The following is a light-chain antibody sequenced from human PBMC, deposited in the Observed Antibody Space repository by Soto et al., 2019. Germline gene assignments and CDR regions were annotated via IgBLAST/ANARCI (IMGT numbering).Light chain of an antibody. CDR3: QHYNSYSEA. V-gene: IGKV1-5*03. CDR1: QTISSW. CDR2: KAS. J-gene: IGKJ1*01. Sequence: DIQMTQSHSTLSGSVGDRVTITCRASQTISSWLAWYQQKPGKAPKLLIYKASTLKSGVPSRFSGSGSGTEFTLTISSLQPDDFATYYCQHYNSYSEAFGQGTKVAI.